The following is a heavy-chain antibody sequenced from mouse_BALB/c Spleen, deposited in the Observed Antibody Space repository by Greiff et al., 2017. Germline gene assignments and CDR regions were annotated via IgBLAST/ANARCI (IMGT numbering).Heavy chain of an antibody. Sequence: QVQLKQSGPGLVAPSQSLSITCTVSGFSLTSYGVHWVRQPPGKGLEWLGVIWAGGSTNYNSALMSRLSISKDNSKSQVFLKMNSLQTDDTAMYYCARGGRAMDYWGQGTSVTVSS. CDR2: IWAGGST. J-gene: IGHJ4*01. CDR1: GFSLTSYG. V-gene: IGHV2-9*02. CDR3: ARGGRAMDY. D-gene: IGHD3-3*01.